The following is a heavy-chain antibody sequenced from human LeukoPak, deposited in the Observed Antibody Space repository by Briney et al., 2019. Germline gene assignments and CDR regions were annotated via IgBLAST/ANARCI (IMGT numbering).Heavy chain of an antibody. CDR3: ARGARGVWGSYRYTNYFDY. CDR1: GGSFSGYY. V-gene: IGHV4-34*01. J-gene: IGHJ4*02. Sequence: PSETLSLTCAVYGGSFSGYYWSWIRQPPGKGLEWIGEINHSGSTNYNPSLKSRVTISVDTSKNQFSLKLSSVTAADTAVYYCARGARGVWGSYRYTNYFDYWGQGTLVTVSS. CDR2: INHSGST. D-gene: IGHD3-16*02.